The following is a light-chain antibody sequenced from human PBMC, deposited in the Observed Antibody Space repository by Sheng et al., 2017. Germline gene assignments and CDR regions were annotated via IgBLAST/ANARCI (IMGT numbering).Light chain of an antibody. CDR3: QQYHTSPWT. V-gene: IGKV1-5*03. CDR2: GVS. J-gene: IGKJ1*01. Sequence: DIQMTQSASTLSASVGDRVTITCRASQNINTLMAWFQQKPGKAPKLLIYGVSTLQSGVPSRFSGSGSGTEFTLTIFGLQPDDFATYYCQQYHTSPWTFGRRT. CDR1: QNINTL.